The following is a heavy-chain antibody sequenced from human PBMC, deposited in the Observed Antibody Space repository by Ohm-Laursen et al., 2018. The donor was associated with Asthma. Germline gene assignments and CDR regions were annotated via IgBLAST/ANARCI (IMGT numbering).Heavy chain of an antibody. J-gene: IGHJ4*02. D-gene: IGHD6-19*01. CDR3: ARIGSFSAGIYFDS. V-gene: IGHV3-11*01. Sequence: SLRLSCTASGFTFSNYWMHWVRQAPGKGLEWVSHISGLGYTIHSADSVKSRFTISRDNANNSLHLQMNSLRAEDTAVYYCARIGSFSAGIYFDSWGQGTLVTVSS. CDR2: ISGLGYTI. CDR1: GFTFSNYW.